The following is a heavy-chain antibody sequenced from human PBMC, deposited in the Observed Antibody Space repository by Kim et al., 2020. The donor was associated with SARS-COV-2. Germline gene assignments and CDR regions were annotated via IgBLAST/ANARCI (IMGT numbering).Heavy chain of an antibody. CDR3: ARSVDTAMVTVDY. J-gene: IGHJ4*02. V-gene: IGHV3-30*01. D-gene: IGHD5-18*01. Sequence: YADTVKGRFTISRDNSKNTVFLKINSLRAEDTAVYYCARSVDTAMVTVDYWGQGTLVTVSS.